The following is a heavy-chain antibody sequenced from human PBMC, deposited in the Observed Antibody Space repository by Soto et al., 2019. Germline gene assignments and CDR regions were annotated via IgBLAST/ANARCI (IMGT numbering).Heavy chain of an antibody. CDR1: GGSISSGGYY. Sequence: QVQLQESGPGLVKPSQTLSLTCTVSGGSISSGGYYWSWIRQHPGKGLEWIGYIYYSGSTYYNPSLKSRVTILLDTSKNQFSLKLSSVSAADTAVYYCAREGRVGYCSGGSCYSNYWGQGTLVTVSS. J-gene: IGHJ4*02. D-gene: IGHD2-15*01. V-gene: IGHV4-31*03. CDR2: IYYSGST. CDR3: AREGRVGYCSGGSCYSNY.